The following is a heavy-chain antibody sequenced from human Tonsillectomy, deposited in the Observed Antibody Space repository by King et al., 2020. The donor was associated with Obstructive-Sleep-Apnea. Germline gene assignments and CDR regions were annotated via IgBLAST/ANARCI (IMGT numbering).Heavy chain of an antibody. CDR3: AREGSFRYYDSSGYYYGY. Sequence: QLVQSGAEVKKPGSSVKVSCKASGGTFSSYAISWVRQAPGQGLEWMGGIIPIFGTANYAQKFQGRVTITADESTSTAYMQLSSLRSEATAVYYFAREGSFRYYDSSGYYYGYWGQGTLVTVSS. D-gene: IGHD3-22*01. CDR1: GGTFSSYA. CDR2: IIPIFGTA. J-gene: IGHJ4*02. V-gene: IGHV1-69*12.